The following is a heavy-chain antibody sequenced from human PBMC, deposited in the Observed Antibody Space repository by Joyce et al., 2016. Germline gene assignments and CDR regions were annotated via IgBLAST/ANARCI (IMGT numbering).Heavy chain of an antibody. J-gene: IGHJ4*02. Sequence: EVQLVESGGGLVQPGGSLKLSCAASGFTFSGSAMHWVRQASGKGREGVARIRSKPNNYATAYAASLKGRFTISRDDSKNTAYLQMNSLKTEDTAVYYCTRGYCSGGSCLNFDYWGQGTLVTVSS. D-gene: IGHD2-15*01. CDR2: IRSKPNNYAT. CDR1: GFTFSGSA. CDR3: TRGYCSGGSCLNFDY. V-gene: IGHV3-73*02.